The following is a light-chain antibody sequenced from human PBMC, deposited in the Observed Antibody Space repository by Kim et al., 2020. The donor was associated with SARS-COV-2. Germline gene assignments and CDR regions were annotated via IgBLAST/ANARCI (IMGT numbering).Light chain of an antibody. CDR1: QSVSSW. J-gene: IGKJ2*01. Sequence: SASVGDRVTITCRASQSVSSWLAWYQQKPGKAPKHLIYKASSLERGVPSRFSGSGSGTEFTLTISSLQPDDFATYYCQQYNTYSYAVGQGTKLEI. V-gene: IGKV1-5*03. CDR2: KAS. CDR3: QQYNTYSYA.